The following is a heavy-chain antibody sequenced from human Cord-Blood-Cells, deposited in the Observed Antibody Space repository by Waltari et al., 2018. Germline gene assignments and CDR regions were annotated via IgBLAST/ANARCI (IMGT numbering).Heavy chain of an antibody. CDR3: ARAGFGVRRFWYFDL. D-gene: IGHD3-3*01. Sequence: QVQLQESGPGLVKPSETLSLTCTVPGGPISSYYLSWIRQPAGKGLEWIGRIYTSGSTNYNPSLKSRVTMSVDTSKNQFSLKLSSVTAADTAVYYCARAGFGVRRFWYFDLWGRGTLVTVSS. CDR2: IYTSGST. CDR1: GGPISSYY. V-gene: IGHV4-4*07. J-gene: IGHJ2*01.